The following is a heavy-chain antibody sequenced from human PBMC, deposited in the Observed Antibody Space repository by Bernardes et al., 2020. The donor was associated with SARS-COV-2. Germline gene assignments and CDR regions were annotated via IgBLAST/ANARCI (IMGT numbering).Heavy chain of an antibody. V-gene: IGHV3-23*01. J-gene: IGHJ2*01. Sequence: GGSLRLSCVDSGLTFNRHAMSWVRLAPGKGLEWVAGITGDGATIIYADSVKGRFTISKDFSKNYAYLEMNGLTAEDTAIYYCARDYIVGYSLWYFDLWGRGILVTVSS. D-gene: IGHD3-22*01. CDR1: GLTFNRHA. CDR2: ITGDGATI. CDR3: ARDYIVGYSLWYFDL.